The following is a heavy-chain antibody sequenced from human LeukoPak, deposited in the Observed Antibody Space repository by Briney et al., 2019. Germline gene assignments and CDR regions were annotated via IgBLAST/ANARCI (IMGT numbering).Heavy chain of an antibody. Sequence: GGSLRLSCGASGFTFSNYAMSWVRQAPGKGLEWVSAISGSGGGTYYTDSVKGRFTISRDNSKNTLYLQMSSLRVEDTAVYYCAKGESHASAWYFDSWGQGTLVTVSS. CDR1: GFTFSNYA. CDR2: ISGSGGGT. CDR3: AKGESHASAWYFDS. J-gene: IGHJ4*02. D-gene: IGHD6-19*01. V-gene: IGHV3-23*01.